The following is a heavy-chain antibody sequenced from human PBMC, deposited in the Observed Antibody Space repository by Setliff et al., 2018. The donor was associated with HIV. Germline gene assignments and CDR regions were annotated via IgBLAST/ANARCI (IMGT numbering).Heavy chain of an antibody. V-gene: IGHV1-69*05. CDR2: IIPILGTA. Sequence: SVKVSCKASGGTFSSYAISWVRQAPGQGLEWMGGIIPILGTANYAQKFQGRVTITTDESTSTAYMELSGLRSEDTAVYYCATYHYFDSSAYFIDIYYFDYWGQGTLVTVSS. CDR1: GGTFSSYA. D-gene: IGHD3-22*01. CDR3: ATYHYFDSSAYFIDIYYFDY. J-gene: IGHJ4*02.